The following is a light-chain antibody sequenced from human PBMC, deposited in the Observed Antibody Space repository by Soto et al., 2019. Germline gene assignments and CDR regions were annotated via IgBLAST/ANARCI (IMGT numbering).Light chain of an antibody. J-gene: IGKJ1*01. V-gene: IGKV1-33*01. CDR3: QQYNDYPWT. Sequence: DIQMTQSPSSLSASVGDRVTITCQASQDISNYLNWYQQKPGKAPKLLIYDASNLETGVPSRFSGSGSGTEFTLTISSLQPDDFATYYCQQYNDYPWTFGQGTKVDI. CDR2: DAS. CDR1: QDISNY.